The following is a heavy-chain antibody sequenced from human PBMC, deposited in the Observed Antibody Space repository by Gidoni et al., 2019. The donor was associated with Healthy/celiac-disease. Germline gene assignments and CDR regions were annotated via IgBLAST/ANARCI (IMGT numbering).Heavy chain of an antibody. D-gene: IGHD3-3*01. CDR3: ARDALPMYYDFWSGYYTTPDY. CDR2: IAYDGSNK. CDR1: AFTFISYA. J-gene: IGHJ4*02. Sequence: QVQLVESGGGVVQPGRSLSRPCAASAFTFISYAMHWVRQAPGKGLAWVAVIAYDGSNKYYADSVKGRFTISRDNSKNTLYLQMNSLRAEDTAVYYCARDALPMYYDFWSGYYTTPDYWGQGTLVTVSS. V-gene: IGHV3-30-3*01.